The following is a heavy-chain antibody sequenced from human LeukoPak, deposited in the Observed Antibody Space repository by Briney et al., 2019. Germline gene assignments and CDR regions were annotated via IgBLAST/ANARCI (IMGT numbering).Heavy chain of an antibody. CDR2: IIPIFGTA. J-gene: IGHJ5*02. V-gene: IGHV1-69*05. CDR1: GGTFSSYA. Sequence: SVKVSCKASGGTFSSYAISWVRQAPGQGLEWMGGIIPIFGTANYAQKLQGRVTMTTDTSTSTAYMELRSLRSDDTAVYYCARDPGVVPPRGPWGQGTLVTVSS. CDR3: ARDPGVVPPRGP. D-gene: IGHD2-8*01.